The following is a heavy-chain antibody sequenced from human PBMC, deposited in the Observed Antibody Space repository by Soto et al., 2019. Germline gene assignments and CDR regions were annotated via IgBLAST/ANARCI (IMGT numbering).Heavy chain of an antibody. J-gene: IGHJ4*02. D-gene: IGHD3-22*01. CDR1: GGSMSSYY. Sequence: SETLSLTCTVSGGSMSSYYWSWIRQPPGKGLEWIGNIYYSGSTNYNPSPKSRVTISVDTPKNQFSLKLSSVTAADTAVYYCARVADYYDSSGYSWKYYFDYWGQGTLVTVSS. V-gene: IGHV4-59*01. CDR2: IYYSGST. CDR3: ARVADYYDSSGYSWKYYFDY.